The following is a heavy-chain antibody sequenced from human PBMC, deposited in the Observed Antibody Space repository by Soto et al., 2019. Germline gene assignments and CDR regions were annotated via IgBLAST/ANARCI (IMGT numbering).Heavy chain of an antibody. CDR3: AIWTGITSCYGY. CDR2: IIPILGIA. D-gene: IGHD2-2*01. Sequence: QVQLVQSGAEVKKPGSSLKVSCKASGGTFSSYTISWVRQAPGQGLEWMGRIIPILGIANYAQKFQGSVTITADKTTSTAYMELSSLRSDDTAVSYCAIWTGITSCYGYWGQGTLVTVSS. V-gene: IGHV1-69*02. CDR1: GGTFSSYT. J-gene: IGHJ1*01.